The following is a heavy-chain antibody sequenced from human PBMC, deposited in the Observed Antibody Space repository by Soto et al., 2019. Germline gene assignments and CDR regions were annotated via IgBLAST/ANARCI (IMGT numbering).Heavy chain of an antibody. D-gene: IGHD7-27*01. CDR2: ISAYNGNT. CDR1: GYTFTSYG. Sequence: QVQLVQSGAEVKKPGASVKVSCKASGYTFTSYGISWVRQAPGQGLEWMGWISAYNGNTNYAQKLQGRVTMTTETSTSAAYMELRSVRSDDTAVYYCASSWAQALYFYGMDVWGQGTTVTVSS. J-gene: IGHJ6*02. V-gene: IGHV1-18*01. CDR3: ASSWAQALYFYGMDV.